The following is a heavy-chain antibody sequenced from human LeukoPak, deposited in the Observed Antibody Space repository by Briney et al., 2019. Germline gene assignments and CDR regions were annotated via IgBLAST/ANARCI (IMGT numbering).Heavy chain of an antibody. Sequence: GGSLRLSCAASGFTFTTHAMAWVRQAPGKGLDWVSGISGDGDTTYYADSVKGRFTISRDNSKNTLYLQMNSLRAEDTAVYYCAKVLKDYYDSSGYWPGPNFDYWGQGTLVTVSS. V-gene: IGHV3-23*01. CDR3: AKVLKDYYDSSGYWPGPNFDY. CDR2: ISGDGDTT. D-gene: IGHD3-22*01. CDR1: GFTFTTHA. J-gene: IGHJ4*02.